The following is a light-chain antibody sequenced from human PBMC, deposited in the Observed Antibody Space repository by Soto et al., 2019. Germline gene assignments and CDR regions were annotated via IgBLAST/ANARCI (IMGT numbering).Light chain of an antibody. CDR1: STNIGNNT. V-gene: IGLV1-44*01. CDR2: TNN. CDR3: AAWDDSLNGGL. Sequence: QSVLTQPPSASGTPGQRVSISCSGSSTNIGNNTVNWYQQLPGTAPKLLIETNNQRPSGVPDRFSGSKSATSASLAISGLQSEDEADYYCAAWDDSLNGGLFGGGTKLTVL. J-gene: IGLJ3*02.